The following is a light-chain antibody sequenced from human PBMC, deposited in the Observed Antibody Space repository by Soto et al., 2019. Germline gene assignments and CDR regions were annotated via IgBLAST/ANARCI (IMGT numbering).Light chain of an antibody. J-gene: IGLJ1*01. V-gene: IGLV2-11*01. Sequence: QSVLTQPPSVSGSPGQSVTSSCTGTSRDVGTYDYVSWYQQHPGKAPKLMIYDVSKRPSGVPDRFSASKSGNTASLTISGLQAEDDADYYCCSYAGTKIVLFGTATKLTVL. CDR3: CSYAGTKIVL. CDR1: SRDVGTYDY. CDR2: DVS.